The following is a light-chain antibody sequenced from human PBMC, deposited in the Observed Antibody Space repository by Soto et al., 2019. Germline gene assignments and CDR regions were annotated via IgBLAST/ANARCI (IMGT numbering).Light chain of an antibody. J-gene: IGLJ1*01. V-gene: IGLV2-14*01. CDR2: EVS. CDR3: ISYTTSSTRV. CDR1: SSDVGGYNY. Sequence: QSALTQPASVSGSHGRSITISCTGTSSDVGGYNYVAWYQQHPGKVPRLMIYEVSNRPSGVSNRFSGSKSGSTASLTISGLQAEDEADYYCISYTTSSTRVFGSGTNFTVL.